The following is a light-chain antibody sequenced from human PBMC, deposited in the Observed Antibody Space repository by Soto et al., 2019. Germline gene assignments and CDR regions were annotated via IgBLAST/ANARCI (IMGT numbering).Light chain of an antibody. CDR2: GAS. V-gene: IGKV3-20*01. CDR3: QVYAASPLT. CDR1: QSVSSNY. J-gene: IGKJ4*01. Sequence: EIVLTQSPGTLSLSLGDRATLSCWASQSVSSNYLAWYQQRPGQAPRLLIYGASTRATGVPDRFSGSGSGTDFTLTISRLEPEYCAVYFCQVYAASPLTCGGGTKVEIK.